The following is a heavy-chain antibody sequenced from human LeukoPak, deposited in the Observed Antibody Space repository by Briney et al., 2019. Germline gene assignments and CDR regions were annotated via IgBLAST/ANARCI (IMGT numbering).Heavy chain of an antibody. CDR2: IYYSGST. CDR3: ARDREYVWGSYRYPEEAFDI. J-gene: IGHJ3*02. D-gene: IGHD3-16*02. Sequence: PSETLSLTCTVSGGSISSSSYYWGWIRQPPGKGLEWIGSIYYSGSTYYNPSLKSRVTISVDTSKNQFSLKLSSVTAADTAVYYCARDREYVWGSYRYPEEAFDIWGQGTMVTVSS. CDR1: GGSISSSSYY. V-gene: IGHV4-39*07.